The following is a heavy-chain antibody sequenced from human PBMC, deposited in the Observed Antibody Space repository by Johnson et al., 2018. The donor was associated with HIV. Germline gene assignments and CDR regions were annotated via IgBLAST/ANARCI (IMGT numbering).Heavy chain of an antibody. D-gene: IGHD5-18*01. CDR1: GFLFDDDG. V-gene: IGHV3-20*04. CDR2: ITWTGGST. Sequence: MLLVEPGGGVVRPGGSLRLPWAASGFLFDDDGMSWVRQAHGQGLEWVSGITWTGGSTGCEDSVKGRFIISRDNSKNTLYLQMNSLRGEDTAGYYCARLPSGYSRDAFDIWGQGTMVTVSS. J-gene: IGHJ3*02. CDR3: ARLPSGYSRDAFDI.